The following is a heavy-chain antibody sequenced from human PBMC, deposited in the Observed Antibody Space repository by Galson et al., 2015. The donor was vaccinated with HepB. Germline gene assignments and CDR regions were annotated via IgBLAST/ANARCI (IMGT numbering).Heavy chain of an antibody. J-gene: IGHJ3*02. CDR1: GFTFSSYS. CDR2: ISSSSSYI. CDR3: ARDLRYFDWSNAFDI. D-gene: IGHD3-9*01. V-gene: IGHV3-21*01. Sequence: SLRLSCAASGFTFSSYSMNWVRQAPGKGLVWVSSISSSSSYIYYADSVKGRFTISRDNAKNSLYLQMNSLRAEDTAVYYCARDLRYFDWSNAFDIWGQGTMVTVSS.